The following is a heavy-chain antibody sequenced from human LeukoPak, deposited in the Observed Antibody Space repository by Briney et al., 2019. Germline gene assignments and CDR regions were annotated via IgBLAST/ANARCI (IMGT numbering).Heavy chain of an antibody. CDR3: TTQAYRDFDY. D-gene: IGHD2-2*01. CDR2: IKSKTDGGTT. Sequence: GGSLRLSCAASGFTLSNAWMSWVRQAPGKGQEWVGGIKSKTDGGTTDYAAPVKGTFNISGDDSNNTLYLQMNSLKTEGTAVYYCTTQAYRDFDYWGQGTLVTVSS. CDR1: GFTLSNAW. V-gene: IGHV3-15*01. J-gene: IGHJ4*02.